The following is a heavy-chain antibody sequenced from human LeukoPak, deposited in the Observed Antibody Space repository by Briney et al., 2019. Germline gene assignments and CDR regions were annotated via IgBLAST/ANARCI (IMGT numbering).Heavy chain of an antibody. J-gene: IGHJ4*02. CDR1: GFTFSNYA. CDR3: ARRFSSSEFFSDY. V-gene: IGHV3-64*01. Sequence: GGSLRLSCAASGFTFSNYAMHWVRQAPGKGLEYVSAISFNGGSTYYANSVKGRFTISRDNSKNTLYLQMGSLRAEDMAVYYCARRFSSSEFFSDYWGQGTLVTVSS. CDR2: ISFNGGST. D-gene: IGHD3-22*01.